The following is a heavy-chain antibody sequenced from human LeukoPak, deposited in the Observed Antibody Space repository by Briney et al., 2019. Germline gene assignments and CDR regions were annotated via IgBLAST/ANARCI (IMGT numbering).Heavy chain of an antibody. J-gene: IGHJ4*02. CDR3: ARPLRLYYDSSGYSSY. D-gene: IGHD3-22*01. Sequence: PGGSLRLSCAASGFTFSSYSMNWVRQAPGKGLEWVSSISSSSSHIYYADSVKGRFTISRDNAKNSLYLQMNSLRAEDTAVYYCARPLRLYYDSSGYSSYWGQGTLVTVSS. V-gene: IGHV3-21*01. CDR2: ISSSSSHI. CDR1: GFTFSSYS.